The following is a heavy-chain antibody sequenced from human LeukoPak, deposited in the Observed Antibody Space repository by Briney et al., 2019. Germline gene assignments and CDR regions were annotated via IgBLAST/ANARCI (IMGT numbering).Heavy chain of an antibody. D-gene: IGHD3-16*01. J-gene: IGHJ4*02. V-gene: IGHV4-61*02. CDR3: ARDMGDHGVD. CDR1: GGSISSGSYY. Sequence: SQTLSLTCTVSGGSISSGSYYWSWIRQPAGKGLEWIGRIYTSGSTNYNPSLKSRVTISVDTSKNQFSLKLSSVTAADTAVYYCARDMGDHGVDWGQGTLVTVSS. CDR2: IYTSGST.